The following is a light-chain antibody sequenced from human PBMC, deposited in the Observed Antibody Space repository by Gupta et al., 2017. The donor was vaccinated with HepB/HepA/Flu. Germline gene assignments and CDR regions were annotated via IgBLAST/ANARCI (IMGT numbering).Light chain of an antibody. CDR1: QSITNY. CDR3: QQTYNTPIS. V-gene: IGKV1-39*01. J-gene: IGKJ5*01. CDR2: GAS. Sequence: DIQLTQSPSSLSASVGDRVTITCRASQSITNYLNWYQQKPGKAPQRLIYGASTLQSGVTSRFSGSVSGTDFALTISSLQPEEFATYYCQQTYNTPISFGQGTRLEIK.